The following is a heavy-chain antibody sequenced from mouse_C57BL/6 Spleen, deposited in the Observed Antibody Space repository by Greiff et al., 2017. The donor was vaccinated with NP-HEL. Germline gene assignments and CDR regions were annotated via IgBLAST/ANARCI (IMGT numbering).Heavy chain of an antibody. D-gene: IGHD2-4*01. CDR1: GFTFTDYY. CDR3: ARSPYDYDGVYYAMDY. CDR2: IRNKANGYTT. V-gene: IGHV7-3*01. J-gene: IGHJ4*01. Sequence: EVMLVESGGGLVQPGGSLSLSCAASGFTFTDYYMSWVRQPPGKALEWLGFIRNKANGYTTEYSASVKGRFTISRDNSQSILYLQMNALRAEDSATYYCARSPYDYDGVYYAMDYWGQGTSVIVSS.